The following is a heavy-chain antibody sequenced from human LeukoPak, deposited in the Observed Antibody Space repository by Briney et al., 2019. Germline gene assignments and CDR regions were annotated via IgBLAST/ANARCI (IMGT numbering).Heavy chain of an antibody. V-gene: IGHV3-23*01. CDR2: ISSSDGGT. CDR1: GFTFSSYA. J-gene: IGHJ5*02. Sequence: GGSLRLSCAGSGFTFSSYAMAWVRQTPEKGLEWVAIISSSDGGTYYIDSVKGRFTNPRDNSKNMLNLQMNSLRAEDTAVYYCAREELGSSLGFDPWGQGTLVTVSS. CDR3: AREELGSSLGFDP. D-gene: IGHD3-16*01.